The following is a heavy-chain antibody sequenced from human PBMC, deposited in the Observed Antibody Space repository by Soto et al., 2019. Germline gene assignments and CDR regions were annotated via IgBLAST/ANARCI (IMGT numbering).Heavy chain of an antibody. CDR1: GYSFTSYW. Sequence: GESLKISCKGSGYSFTSYWISWVRQMPGKGLEWMGRIDPSDSYTNYSPSFEGHVTISADKSISTAYLQWSSLKASDTAMYYCATHGYSPYGMDVWGQGTTVTVSS. J-gene: IGHJ6*02. CDR3: ATHGYSPYGMDV. V-gene: IGHV5-10-1*01. CDR2: IDPSDSYT. D-gene: IGHD5-18*01.